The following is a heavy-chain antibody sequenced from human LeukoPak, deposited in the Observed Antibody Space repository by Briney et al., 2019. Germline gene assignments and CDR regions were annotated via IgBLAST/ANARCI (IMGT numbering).Heavy chain of an antibody. CDR1: SGAISGYY. CDR3: LRQRGRCVWFDP. CDR2: IYYSGST. V-gene: IGHV4-59*08. D-gene: IGHD3-10*01. J-gene: IGHJ5*02. Sequence: SETLSLTCTVSSGAISGYYWSWIRQPPGKGLEWIGYIYYSGSTNYNPSLQSRVTISVDTSNNQFSLRLRSVTAADTAVYYCLRQRGRCVWFDPWGQGTLVTVSS.